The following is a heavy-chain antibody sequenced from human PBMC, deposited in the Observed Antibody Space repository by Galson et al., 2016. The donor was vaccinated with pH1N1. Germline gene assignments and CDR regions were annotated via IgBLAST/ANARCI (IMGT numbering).Heavy chain of an antibody. D-gene: IGHD2-15*01. Sequence: SLRLSCAASGFTFRSYEMNWVRQAPGKGLEWVSYISSSGSTIYYADSVKGRFTLSRDNAKNSLYLKMNSLRAEDTAVYYCARVGVVGPPYGMDVWGQGTTVTVSS. V-gene: IGHV3-48*03. CDR3: ARVGVVGPPYGMDV. CDR2: ISSSGSTI. CDR1: GFTFRSYE. J-gene: IGHJ6*02.